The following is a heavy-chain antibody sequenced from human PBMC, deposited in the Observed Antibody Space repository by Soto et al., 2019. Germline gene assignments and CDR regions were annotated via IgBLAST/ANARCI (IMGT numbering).Heavy chain of an antibody. Sequence: EVQLLESRGGLVQPGGSLRLSCAASGFTFGTYTMSWVCQAPGKGLEWVSSISGSDGTTYYADSVKGRFSISRDKSKNTLYLQMNSLRAEDTAIYYCAKLDFWNSYCGLDVWGQGTTVTVSS. CDR3: AKLDFWNSYCGLDV. CDR2: ISGSDGTT. J-gene: IGHJ6*02. V-gene: IGHV3-23*01. D-gene: IGHD3-3*01. CDR1: GFTFGTYT.